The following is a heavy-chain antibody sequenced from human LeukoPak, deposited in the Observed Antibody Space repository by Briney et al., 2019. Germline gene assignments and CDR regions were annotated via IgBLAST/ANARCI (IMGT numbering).Heavy chain of an antibody. Sequence: ASVTLSCTASGYSFTSYDINWVRQATGQGLEWMGGVNPNGGNTGYAQNFQGRVTITRNTSISTAYMELSSLTSEDTAVYYCARLYYYASSGYDALDIWGQGTMVTVSS. CDR3: ARLYYYASSGYDALDI. CDR1: GYSFTSYD. J-gene: IGHJ3*02. V-gene: IGHV1-8*03. D-gene: IGHD3-22*01. CDR2: VNPNGGNT.